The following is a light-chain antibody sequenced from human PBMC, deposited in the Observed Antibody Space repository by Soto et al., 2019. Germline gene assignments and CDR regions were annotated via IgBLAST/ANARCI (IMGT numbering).Light chain of an antibody. V-gene: IGKV3-15*01. Sequence: EIVMTQSPATLSVSPGERATLSCRASQSVSSNLAWYQQKPGQALRLLIYGASTRATGIPARFSGSGSGTEFTLTISSLQSEDFAVYYRQQYNNWPPWTFGQGTKVEIK. CDR2: GAS. CDR3: QQYNNWPPWT. J-gene: IGKJ1*01. CDR1: QSVSSN.